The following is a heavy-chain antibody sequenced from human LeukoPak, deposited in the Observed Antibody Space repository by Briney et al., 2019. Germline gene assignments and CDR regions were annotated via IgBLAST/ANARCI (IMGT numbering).Heavy chain of an antibody. CDR1: GGTFSSYA. V-gene: IGHV1-69*06. Sequence: GASVKVSCKASGGTFSSYAISWVRQAPGQGLERMGGIIPIFGTANYAQKFQGRVTITADKSTSTAYMELSSLRSEDTAVYYCARAVLRYFDWLLAYNWFDPWGQGTLVTVSS. J-gene: IGHJ5*02. D-gene: IGHD3-9*01. CDR2: IIPIFGTA. CDR3: ARAVLRYFDWLLAYNWFDP.